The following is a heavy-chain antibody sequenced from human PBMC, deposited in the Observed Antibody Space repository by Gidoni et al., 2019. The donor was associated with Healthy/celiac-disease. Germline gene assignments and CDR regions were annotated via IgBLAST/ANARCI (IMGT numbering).Heavy chain of an antibody. CDR1: GYTFTSYY. CDR2: INPSGGST. Sequence: QVQLVQSGAALTNPGASVKVSCKASGYTFTSYYMHWVRQAPGQGLEWRGIINPSGGSTSYAQKFQGRVTMTRDTSTSTVYMELSSLRSEDTAVYYCARSPIAAAQDYWGQGTLVTVSS. V-gene: IGHV1-46*01. CDR3: ARSPIAAAQDY. J-gene: IGHJ4*02. D-gene: IGHD6-13*01.